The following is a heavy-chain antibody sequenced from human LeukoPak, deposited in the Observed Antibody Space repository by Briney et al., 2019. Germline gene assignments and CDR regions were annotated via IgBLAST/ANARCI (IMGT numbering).Heavy chain of an antibody. J-gene: IGHJ3*02. Sequence: GGSPRLSCAASGFTFSRYWMHWVRQAPGKGLVWVSRINTDGSNTTYADSVKGRFSISRDNAKNTLYLQMNSLGAEDTAVYYCARSGGTYSFDMWGQGTMVTVSS. CDR3: ARSGGTYSFDM. CDR2: INTDGSNT. CDR1: GFTFSRYW. V-gene: IGHV3-74*01. D-gene: IGHD1-26*01.